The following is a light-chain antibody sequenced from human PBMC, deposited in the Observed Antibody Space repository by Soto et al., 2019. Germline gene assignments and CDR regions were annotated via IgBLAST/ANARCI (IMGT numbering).Light chain of an antibody. CDR3: QQSYSTPET. CDR2: GAS. J-gene: IGKJ1*01. CDR1: QSISSY. Sequence: DLPMTQSPSSLPASVGDRVTITCRASQSISSYLNWYQQKPGKAPNLLIYGASSLQSGVPSRFSGSESGTDFTLTISSLQPEDFATYYCQQSYSTPETFGQGTKVEIK. V-gene: IGKV1-39*01.